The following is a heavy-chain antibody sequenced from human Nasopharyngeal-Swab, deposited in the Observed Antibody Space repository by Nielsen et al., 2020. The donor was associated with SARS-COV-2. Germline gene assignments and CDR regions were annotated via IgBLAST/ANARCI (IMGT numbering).Heavy chain of an antibody. CDR2: ISWNSGSI. CDR1: GFTFDDYA. Sequence: SLKISCAASGFTFDDYAMHWVRQAPGKGLEWVSGISWNSGSIGYADSVKGRFTISRDNAKNSLYLQMNSLRAEDTALYYCARFGETGTTPYYYYGMDVWGQGTTVTVSS. V-gene: IGHV3-9*01. D-gene: IGHD1-7*01. J-gene: IGHJ6*02. CDR3: ARFGETGTTPYYYYGMDV.